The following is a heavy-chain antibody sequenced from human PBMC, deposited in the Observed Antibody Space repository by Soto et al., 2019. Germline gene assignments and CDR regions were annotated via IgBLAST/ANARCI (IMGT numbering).Heavy chain of an antibody. CDR2: IIPVFGAA. CDR1: GATLNSFINYG. Sequence: QVQLVQSGAEVKKPGSSVRVSCKASGATLNSFINYGITWVRQAPGQGLEYMGGIIPVFGAANHAQKFQGRVTISADESTRRVKMELSSLRSNDTAVYYCARGAATKLLVLKYDALEIWGQGTMVTVSS. D-gene: IGHD5-12*01. CDR3: ARGAATKLLVLKYDALEI. V-gene: IGHV1-69*12. J-gene: IGHJ3*02.